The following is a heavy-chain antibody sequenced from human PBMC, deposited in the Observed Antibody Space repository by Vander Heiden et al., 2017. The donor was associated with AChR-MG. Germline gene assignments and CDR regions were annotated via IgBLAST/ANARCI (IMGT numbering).Heavy chain of an antibody. CDR1: GRSISSSSYY. Sequence: LQLQELCPVLVKPSETLSLACPVSGRSISSSSYYWGWFRQPLGKGLEWIGSIYYSGSTYYNPSLKSRVSISVYTSKNQFSLKLSSVPAADAAVYYCARLDSGYDFDYWGQGTLVTVSS. CDR2: IYYSGST. V-gene: IGHV4-39*01. CDR3: ARLDSGYDFDY. J-gene: IGHJ4*02. D-gene: IGHD5-12*01.